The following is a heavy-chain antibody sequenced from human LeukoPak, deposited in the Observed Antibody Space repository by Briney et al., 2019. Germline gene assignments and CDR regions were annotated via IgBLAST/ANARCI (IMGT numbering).Heavy chain of an antibody. CDR3: AKGLGYCSGGSCYVSFDY. CDR2: ISGSVGST. Sequence: GGSLRLSCAASGFTFSSYAMSWVRQAPGRGGECGSAISGSVGSTYYADPVKGRFTIYRNNSKNTLYLKMNRLRAEDTAVYYCAKGLGYCSGGSCYVSFDYWGQGTLVTVSS. CDR1: GFTFSSYA. D-gene: IGHD2-15*01. V-gene: IGHV3-23*01. J-gene: IGHJ4*02.